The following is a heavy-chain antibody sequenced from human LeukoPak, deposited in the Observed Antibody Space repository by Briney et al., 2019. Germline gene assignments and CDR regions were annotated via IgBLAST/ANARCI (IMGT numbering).Heavy chain of an antibody. CDR3: ARGHCSGGSCYPNWFDP. CDR2: INPSGGST. D-gene: IGHD2-15*01. V-gene: IGHV1-46*01. CDR1: GYTFTSYY. Sequence: ASVKVSCKASGYTFTSYYMHWVRQAPGQGLEWMGIINPSGGSTSYAQKFQGRVTMTRDTSTSTVYMELSSLRSEDTAVYCCARGHCSGGSCYPNWFDPWGQGTLVTVSS. J-gene: IGHJ5*02.